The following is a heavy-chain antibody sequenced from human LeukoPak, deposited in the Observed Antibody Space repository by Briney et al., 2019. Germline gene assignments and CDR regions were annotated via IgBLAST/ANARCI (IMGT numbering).Heavy chain of an antibody. D-gene: IGHD3-22*01. CDR2: ISAYNGNT. Sequence: GAPVKVSCKASGYTFTSYGISWVRQAPGQGLEWMGWISAYNGNTNYAQKLQGRVTMTTDTSTSTAYMELRSLRSDDTAVYYCARHAFLVVIKGDAFDIWGQGTMVTVSS. J-gene: IGHJ3*02. CDR1: GYTFTSYG. CDR3: ARHAFLVVIKGDAFDI. V-gene: IGHV1-18*01.